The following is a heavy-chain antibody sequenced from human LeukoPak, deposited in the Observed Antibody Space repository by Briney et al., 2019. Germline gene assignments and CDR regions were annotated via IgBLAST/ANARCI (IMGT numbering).Heavy chain of an antibody. Sequence: GGSLRLSCAASGFTFSSYAMSWVRQAPGKGLEWVSAISGSGGSTYYADSVKGRFTISRDNSKNTLYLQMNSLRAEDTAVYYCVSHYYDGSAYQRAEYFQHWGQGTLVTVSP. CDR1: GFTFSSYA. J-gene: IGHJ1*01. V-gene: IGHV3-23*01. D-gene: IGHD3-22*01. CDR3: VSHYYDGSAYQRAEYFQH. CDR2: ISGSGGST.